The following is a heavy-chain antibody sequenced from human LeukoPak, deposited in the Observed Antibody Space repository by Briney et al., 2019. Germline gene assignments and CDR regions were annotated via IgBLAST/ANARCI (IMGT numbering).Heavy chain of an antibody. D-gene: IGHD6-13*01. Sequence: ASVKVSCKASGYTFTSYGISWVRQAPGQGLEWMGWISAYNGNTNYAQKLQGRVTMTTDTSTSTAYMELRSLTSDDTAVYYWARDRPTGGSWPLWGQGTLVTVSS. CDR3: ARDRPTGGSWPL. CDR2: ISAYNGNT. CDR1: GYTFTSYG. V-gene: IGHV1-18*01. J-gene: IGHJ4*02.